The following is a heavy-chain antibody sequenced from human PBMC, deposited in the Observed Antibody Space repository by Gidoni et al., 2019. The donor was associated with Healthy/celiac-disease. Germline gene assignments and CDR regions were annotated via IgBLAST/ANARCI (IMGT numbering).Heavy chain of an antibody. D-gene: IGHD6-6*01. CDR3: ARSSGYYYGMDV. Sequence: ESQGCLRVIYPGDSDTRYSPSFQGQVTISADKSISTAYLQWSSLKASDTAMYYCARSSGYYYGMDVWGQGTTVTVSS. CDR2: IYPGDSDT. J-gene: IGHJ6*02. V-gene: IGHV5-51*01.